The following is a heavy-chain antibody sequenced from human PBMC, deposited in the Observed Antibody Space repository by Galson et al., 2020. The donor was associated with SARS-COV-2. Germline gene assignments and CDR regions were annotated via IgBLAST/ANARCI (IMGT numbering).Heavy chain of an antibody. Sequence: GESLKISCAASGFTFSNAWMSWVRQAPGKGLEWVGRIKSKTDGGTTDYAAPVKGRFTISRDDSKNTLYLQMNSLKTEDTAVYYCTTVRAVGGGKNYYDSSGYYPEDYWGQGTLVTVSS. J-gene: IGHJ4*02. CDR3: TTVRAVGGGKNYYDSSGYYPEDY. V-gene: IGHV3-15*01. CDR2: IKSKTDGGTT. CDR1: GFTFSNAW. D-gene: IGHD3-22*01.